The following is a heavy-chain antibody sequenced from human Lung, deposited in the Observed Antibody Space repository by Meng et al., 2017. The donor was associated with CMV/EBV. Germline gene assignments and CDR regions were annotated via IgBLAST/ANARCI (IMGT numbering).Heavy chain of an antibody. Sequence: ISSGGYSWSWIRQPPGKGLEWIGYIYHSGSTYYNPYLKNRVTISVDRSKNQFSLKLSSVTAADTAVYYCARGSYYDILTGVYRGFDYWGQGTLVTVSS. J-gene: IGHJ4*02. D-gene: IGHD3-9*01. V-gene: IGHV4-30-2*01. CDR3: ARGSYYDILTGVYRGFDY. CDR1: ISSGGYS. CDR2: IYHSGST.